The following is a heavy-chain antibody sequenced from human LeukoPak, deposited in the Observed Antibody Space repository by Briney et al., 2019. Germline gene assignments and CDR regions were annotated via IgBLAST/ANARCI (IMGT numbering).Heavy chain of an antibody. CDR1: GYSFTNYW. CDR3: TTRGGGPARPAFDF. J-gene: IGHJ4*02. V-gene: IGHV5-51*01. Sequence: GESLQISCKVSGYSFTNYWIGWVRQMPGKGLEWMALIYPGDSDTRYSPTFQGQVTISADKSTSTTWLHWNSLKASDTAMYYCTTRGGGPARPAFDFWGQGTLVTVSS. CDR2: IYPGDSDT. D-gene: IGHD6-6*01.